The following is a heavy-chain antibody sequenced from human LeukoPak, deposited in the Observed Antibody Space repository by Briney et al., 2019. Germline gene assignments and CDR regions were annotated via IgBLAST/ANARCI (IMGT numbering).Heavy chain of an antibody. D-gene: IGHD5-18*01. CDR3: ARHNVDTAMVPLYYFDY. J-gene: IGHJ4*02. CDR2: IDPSDSYT. Sequence: GESLRISCKASGYSFTSYWITWVRQMPGKGLEWMGLIDPSDSYTKYSPSFQGYVTISADKSITTANLQWSSLKASDTAMYYCARHNVDTAMVPLYYFDYWGQGTLVTVSS. CDR1: GYSFTSYW. V-gene: IGHV5-10-1*01.